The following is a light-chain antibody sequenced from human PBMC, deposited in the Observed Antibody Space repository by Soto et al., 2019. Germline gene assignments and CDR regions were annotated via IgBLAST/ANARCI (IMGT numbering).Light chain of an antibody. CDR3: QQYCSSTGLT. J-gene: IGKJ4*01. Sequence: EIVLTQSPGTLSLSPGERVTLSCRASQSVSSSNLAWYQQKPGQAPRLLIYGASSRATGIPDRFSGSGSGTDFTLTISRLEPEDFAVYYCQQYCSSTGLTFGGGTKVEIK. V-gene: IGKV3-20*01. CDR2: GAS. CDR1: QSVSSSN.